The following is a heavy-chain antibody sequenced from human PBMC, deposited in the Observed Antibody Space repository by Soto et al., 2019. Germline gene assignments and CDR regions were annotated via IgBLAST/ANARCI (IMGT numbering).Heavy chain of an antibody. V-gene: IGHV1-46*01. J-gene: IGHJ4*02. CDR3: ARHSSALLIDY. D-gene: IGHD6-25*01. Sequence: ASVKVSCKASGYTFTSYYMHWVRQAPGQGLEWMGIINPSGGSTSYAQKFQGRDTMTRDTSTSTVYMELSSLRSEDTAVYYCARHSSALLIDYWGQGTLVTSPQ. CDR2: INPSGGST. CDR1: GYTFTSYY.